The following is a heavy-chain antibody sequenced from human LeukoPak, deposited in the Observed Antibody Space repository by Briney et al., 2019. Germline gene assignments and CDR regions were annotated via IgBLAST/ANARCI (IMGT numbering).Heavy chain of an antibody. CDR3: ARFDQVSETAGGY. D-gene: IGHD5/OR15-5a*01. V-gene: IGHV1-3*01. Sequence: ASVKVSCKASGYTFTSYAMHWVRQAPGQWLEWMGWINAGNGNTKYSQKFQGRVTITRDTSASTAYMELSSLRSEDTAVYYCARFDQVSETAGGYWGQGTLVTVSS. J-gene: IGHJ4*02. CDR2: INAGNGNT. CDR1: GYTFTSYA.